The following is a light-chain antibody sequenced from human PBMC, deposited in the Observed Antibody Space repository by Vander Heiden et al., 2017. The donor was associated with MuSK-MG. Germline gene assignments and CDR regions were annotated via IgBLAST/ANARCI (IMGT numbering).Light chain of an antibody. CDR1: QSVSSTY. Sequence: ETVLTQSPGTLSLSPGERATLSCRASQSVSSTYLAWYQQKPGQAPRLLMYAASSRATGIPDRFSGSGSGTHFTLTISRLEPEDFAVDYCQRYGSSWTFGQGTKVEIK. CDR3: QRYGSSWT. CDR2: AAS. J-gene: IGKJ1*01. V-gene: IGKV3-20*01.